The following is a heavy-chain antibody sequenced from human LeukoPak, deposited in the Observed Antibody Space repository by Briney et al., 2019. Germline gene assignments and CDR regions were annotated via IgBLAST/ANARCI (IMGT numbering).Heavy chain of an antibody. Sequence: GGSLRLSCAASGFTFSAFLMTWVRQAPGKGLEWVSASSGTGSNTYYADSVKGRFTVSRDNSKNTLYLQMNSLRAEDTAVYYCAKDRGYWGQGTLVTISS. J-gene: IGHJ4*02. D-gene: IGHD5-12*01. CDR2: SSGTGSNT. CDR1: GFTFSAFL. V-gene: IGHV3-23*01. CDR3: AKDRGY.